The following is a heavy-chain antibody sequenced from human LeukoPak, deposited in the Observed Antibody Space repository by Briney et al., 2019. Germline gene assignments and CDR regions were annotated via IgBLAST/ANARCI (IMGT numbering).Heavy chain of an antibody. CDR3: AELGITMIGGV. D-gene: IGHD3-10*02. V-gene: IGHV3-48*03. Sequence: GGSLRLSCAASGFTFSSYEMNWVRQAPGKGLEWVSYISYSGSTINYADSVKGRFTISRDNAKNSLYLQMNSLRAEDTAVYYCAELGITMIGGVWGKGTTVTISS. CDR1: GFTFSSYE. J-gene: IGHJ6*04. CDR2: ISYSGSTI.